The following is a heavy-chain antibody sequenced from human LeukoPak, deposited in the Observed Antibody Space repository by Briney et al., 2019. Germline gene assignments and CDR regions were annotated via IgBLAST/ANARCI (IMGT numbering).Heavy chain of an antibody. V-gene: IGHV4-59*01. D-gene: IGHD6-13*01. CDR2: IYYSGST. CDR1: GGSISSYY. CDR3: ARDQRSSWYGPSRYAFDI. J-gene: IGHJ3*02. Sequence: KASETLSLTCTVSGGSISSYYWSWIRQPPGKGLEWIGYIYYSGSTNYNPSLKSRVIISVDTSKNQFSLKLSSVTAADTAVYFCARDQRSSWYGPSRYAFDIWGQGTMVTVSS.